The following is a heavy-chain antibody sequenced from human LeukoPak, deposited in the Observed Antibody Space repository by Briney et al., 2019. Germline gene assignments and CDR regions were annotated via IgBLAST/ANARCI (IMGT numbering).Heavy chain of an antibody. CDR3: ARDSDTRGWYYDAFDL. Sequence: GGSLRLSCVASGFTCSSYEMNWVRQAPGKGMEWLSYISDSDNTIYYADSVKGRFTISRDNAKSSLYLQMNSLRAEDTALYYCARDSDTRGWYYDAFDLWGQGTMVAVSS. CDR2: ISDSDNTI. J-gene: IGHJ3*01. V-gene: IGHV3-48*03. CDR1: GFTCSSYE. D-gene: IGHD6-19*01.